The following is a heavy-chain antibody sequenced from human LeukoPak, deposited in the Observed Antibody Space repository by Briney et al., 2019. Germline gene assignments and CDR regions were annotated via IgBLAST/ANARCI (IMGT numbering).Heavy chain of an antibody. V-gene: IGHV3-20*01. Sequence: PGGSLRLSCAASGFTFDDYGMSWVRQAPGKGLEWVSGINWNGGSTGYADSVKGRFTISRDNAKNSLYLQMNSLRAEDTALYHCARERDGPYYDFWSGYWPPSDDFDYWGQGTLVTVSS. CDR1: GFTFDDYG. D-gene: IGHD3-3*01. CDR2: INWNGGST. J-gene: IGHJ4*02. CDR3: ARERDGPYYDFWSGYWPPSDDFDY.